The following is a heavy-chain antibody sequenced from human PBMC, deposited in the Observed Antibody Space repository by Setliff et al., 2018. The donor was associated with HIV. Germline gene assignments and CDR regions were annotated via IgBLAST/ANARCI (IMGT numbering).Heavy chain of an antibody. Sequence: ASVKVSCKASGYSFPNYAIHWVRLAPGQRLEWMGWIKPASGDTQYSQKFQGRVTITRYTSASTAYMEVRCLTSDDKAVYYCARGYCGGGICYSPNWLDPWGQGTLVTVS. CDR3: ARGYCGGGICYSPNWLDP. J-gene: IGHJ5*02. CDR1: GYSFPNYA. V-gene: IGHV1-3*01. CDR2: IKPASGDT. D-gene: IGHD2-15*01.